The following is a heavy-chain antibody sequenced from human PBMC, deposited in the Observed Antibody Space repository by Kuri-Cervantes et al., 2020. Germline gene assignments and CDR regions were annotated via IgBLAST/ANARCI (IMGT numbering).Heavy chain of an antibody. Sequence: GGSLRLSCAASGFSFSSYAMHWVRQAPGKGLEWVAVMSYDGSNKYYADSVKGRFTISRDNSKNTLYLQMSSLRAEDTAVYYCARSRYRYCSGGSCYCFDYWGQGTLVTVSS. CDR1: GFSFSSYA. CDR2: MSYDGSNK. V-gene: IGHV3-30-3*01. D-gene: IGHD2-15*01. J-gene: IGHJ4*02. CDR3: ARSRYRYCSGGSCYCFDY.